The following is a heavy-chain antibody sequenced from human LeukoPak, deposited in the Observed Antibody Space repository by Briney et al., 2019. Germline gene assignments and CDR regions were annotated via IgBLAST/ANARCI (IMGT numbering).Heavy chain of an antibody. Sequence: SETLSLTCTVSGGSISTYYWSWIRQPPGKGLEWLGYIYYSGITNYNPSLKSRVTISVDTSKNQFSLKLSSVTAADTAVYYCARQKDYGDPFDCWGQGTLATVSS. V-gene: IGHV4-59*08. J-gene: IGHJ4*02. CDR1: GGSISTYY. CDR2: IYYSGIT. D-gene: IGHD4-17*01. CDR3: ARQKDYGDPFDC.